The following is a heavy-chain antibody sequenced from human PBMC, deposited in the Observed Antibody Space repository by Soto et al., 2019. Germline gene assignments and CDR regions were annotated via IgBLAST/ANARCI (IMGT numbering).Heavy chain of an antibody. CDR2: ISSSSSYI. CDR3: ARRILYLGSWAFDI. Sequence: LRLSCAASGFTFSSYSMNWVRQAPGKGLEWVSSISSSSSYIYYADSVKGRFTISRDNAKNSLYLQMNSLRDEDTAVYYCARRILYLGSWAFDIWGQGTMVTVSS. CDR1: GFTFSSYS. D-gene: IGHD2-8*01. V-gene: IGHV3-21*01. J-gene: IGHJ3*02.